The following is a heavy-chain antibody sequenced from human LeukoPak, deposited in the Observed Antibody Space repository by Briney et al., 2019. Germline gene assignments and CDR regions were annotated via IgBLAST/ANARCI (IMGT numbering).Heavy chain of an antibody. D-gene: IGHD3-22*01. CDR1: GGTFSSYA. CDR3: ARGSITTRSGYYRPAFDP. J-gene: IGHJ5*02. V-gene: IGHV1-69*04. CDR2: IIPILGIA. Sequence: GASVKVSCKASGGTFSSYAISWVRQAPGQGLEWMGRIIPILGIANYAQKFQGRVTITADKSTSTAYMELSSLRSEDTAVYYCARGSITTRSGYYRPAFDPWGQGTLVTVSS.